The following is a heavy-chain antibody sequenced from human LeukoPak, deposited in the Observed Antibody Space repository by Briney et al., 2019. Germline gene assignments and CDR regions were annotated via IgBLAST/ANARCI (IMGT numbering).Heavy chain of an antibody. Sequence: SETLSLTCAVYGGSFSGYYWTWIRQPPGKGLEWIGEINDRGNVNYNPSLRSRVTMSVDTAKSQFSVKLTSVTAADTAVYYCARGELLWFGEDWFQHWGQGTLVTVSS. CDR2: INDRGNV. CDR1: GGSFSGYY. V-gene: IGHV4-34*01. D-gene: IGHD3-10*01. CDR3: ARGELLWFGEDWFQH. J-gene: IGHJ1*01.